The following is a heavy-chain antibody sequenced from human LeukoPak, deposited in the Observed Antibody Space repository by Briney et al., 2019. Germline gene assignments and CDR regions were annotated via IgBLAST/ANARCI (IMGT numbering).Heavy chain of an antibody. CDR1: GFTFSDYY. D-gene: IGHD2-2*01. Sequence: GGSLRLSCAASGFTFSDYYMSWIRQAPGKGLEWVSYISSSGGTIYYADSVKGRFTISRDNAKNSLYLQMNSLRAEDTAVYYCARDYCSSTSCYGMDVWGQGTTVTVSS. CDR2: ISSSGGTI. CDR3: ARDYCSSTSCYGMDV. V-gene: IGHV3-11*01. J-gene: IGHJ6*02.